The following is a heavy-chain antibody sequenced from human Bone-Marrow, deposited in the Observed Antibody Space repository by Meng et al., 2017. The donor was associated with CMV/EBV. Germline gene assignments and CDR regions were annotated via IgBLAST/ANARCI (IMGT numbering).Heavy chain of an antibody. V-gene: IGHV3-30-3*02. Sequence: GESLKISCAASGFTFNNYAMHWVRQAPGKGLQWVAVVSNDGNNKYYADSVKGRFTISRDNSKNTLDLHMSSLRAEDTAMYYCAKKGPYCSSTSCPPDAFDIWGQGTMVTV. D-gene: IGHD2-2*01. CDR3: AKKGPYCSSTSCPPDAFDI. CDR1: GFTFNNYA. J-gene: IGHJ3*02. CDR2: VSNDGNNK.